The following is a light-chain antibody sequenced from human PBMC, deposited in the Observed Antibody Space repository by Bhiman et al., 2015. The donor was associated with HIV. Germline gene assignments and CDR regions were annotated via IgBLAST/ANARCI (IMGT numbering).Light chain of an antibody. Sequence: QSALTQPASVSGSPGQSITISCTGSGSDVGGYNHVSWYQQHPGKAPKLMSYDVSNRPSGVSNRFSGSKSGNTASLTISGLQAEDEADYYCSSLTSSLTYVFGTGTNVTVL. CDR3: SSLTSSLTYV. CDR1: GSDVGGYNH. J-gene: IGLJ1*01. CDR2: DVS. V-gene: IGLV2-14*03.